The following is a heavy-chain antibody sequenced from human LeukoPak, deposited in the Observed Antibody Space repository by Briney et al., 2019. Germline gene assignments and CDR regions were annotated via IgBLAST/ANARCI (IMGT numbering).Heavy chain of an antibody. Sequence: SLKVSCKASGGTFSSYAISWVRQAPGQGLEWMGGIIPILGTANYAQKFQGRVTITADESTSTAYMELSSLRSEDTAVYYCATKRGYSYGSPHWGQGTLVTVSS. V-gene: IGHV1-69*13. D-gene: IGHD5-18*01. J-gene: IGHJ4*02. CDR1: GGTFSSYA. CDR3: ATKRGYSYGSPH. CDR2: IIPILGTA.